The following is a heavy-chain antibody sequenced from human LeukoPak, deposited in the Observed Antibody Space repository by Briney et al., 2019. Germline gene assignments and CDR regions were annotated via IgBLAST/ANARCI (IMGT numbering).Heavy chain of an antibody. CDR2: IYYSGST. CDR1: GVSISSYY. CDR3: ARAIQPGVYAFDI. D-gene: IGHD6-13*01. J-gene: IGHJ3*02. Sequence: SETLSLTCTVSGVSISSYYWTWIRQPPREGLEWIGYIYYSGSTNYNPSLKSRVTISVDTSKNQFSLKLSSVTAADTAVYYCARAIQPGVYAFDIWGHGTMVTVSS. V-gene: IGHV4-59*01.